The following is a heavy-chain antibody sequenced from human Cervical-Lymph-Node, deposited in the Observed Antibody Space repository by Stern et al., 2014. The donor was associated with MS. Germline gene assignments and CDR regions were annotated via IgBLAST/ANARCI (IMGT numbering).Heavy chain of an antibody. V-gene: IGHV2-70*01. CDR2: IDWDDDK. CDR1: GFSLTTSGMR. J-gene: IGHJ4*02. CDR3: ARMTAMTTYFDY. D-gene: IGHD4-17*01. Sequence: QITLKESGPALVKSTQTLTLTCTFSGFSLTTSGMRVSWIRQPPGKALEWLALIDWDDDKYYSTSLKTRLTISRDTSKSQVVLTVTNLDPVDTATYFCARMTAMTTYFDYWGQGTLVTVSS.